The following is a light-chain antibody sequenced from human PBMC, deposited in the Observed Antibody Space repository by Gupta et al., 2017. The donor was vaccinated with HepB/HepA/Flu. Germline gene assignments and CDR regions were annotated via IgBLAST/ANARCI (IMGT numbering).Light chain of an antibody. Sequence: DIQMTQSTSTLSASVGDRVTITCRASQSISSWLALYQQKPGKAPKVLIYKASNLESGVPSRFSGSGSGTEFTLTISSLQPDDFANYYCQHYNTYSWTFGQGTKVEIK. CDR1: QSISSW. V-gene: IGKV1-5*03. CDR2: KAS. J-gene: IGKJ1*01. CDR3: QHYNTYSWT.